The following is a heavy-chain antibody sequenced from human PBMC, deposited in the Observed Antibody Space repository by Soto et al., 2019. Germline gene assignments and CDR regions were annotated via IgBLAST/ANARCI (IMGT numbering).Heavy chain of an antibody. J-gene: IGHJ4*02. D-gene: IGHD3-3*02. V-gene: IGHV3-11*05. CDR3: ARDPSIRSPPDY. CDR2: ISSTGSYT. Sequence: QVQLVESGGGLVKPGGSLRLSCAASGFTFNDYYMTWIRQAPGTGLEWVSYISSTGSYTKYADSVKGRFTISRDNAKNSLYLQMDSLTDEDTGIYYCARDPSIRSPPDYWGRGTQVTVSS. CDR1: GFTFNDYY.